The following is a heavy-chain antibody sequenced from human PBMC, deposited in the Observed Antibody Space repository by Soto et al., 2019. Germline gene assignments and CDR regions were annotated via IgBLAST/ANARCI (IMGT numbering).Heavy chain of an antibody. J-gene: IGHJ4*02. Sequence: QVQLVQSGDAVKKPGASVKVSCKASGYTFSSFGVSWVRQAPGQGPEWLGWISGYNGKTKYAQMVQGRVTMTTDTSTKTAYMELRSLRSDDTDVYFCARDKMIDDFGLGSFAFWGQGTVVTVAS. CDR3: ARDKMIDDFGLGSFAF. CDR2: ISGYNGKT. V-gene: IGHV1-18*04. D-gene: IGHD3-10*01. CDR1: GYTFSSFG.